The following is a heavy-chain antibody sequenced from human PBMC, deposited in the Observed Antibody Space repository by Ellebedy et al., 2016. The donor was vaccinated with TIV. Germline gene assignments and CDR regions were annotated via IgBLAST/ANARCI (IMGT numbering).Heavy chain of an antibody. D-gene: IGHD3-10*01. V-gene: IGHV4-59*08. CDR3: ARQEVRRGAFDI. CDR1: GGSISSYY. Sequence: SETLSLTCTVSGGSISSYYWSWIRQPPGKGLEWIGYIYYSGSTNYNPSLKSRVTISVDTSKNQFSLKLSSVTAADTAVYYCARQEVRRGAFDIWGQGTMVTVSS. J-gene: IGHJ3*02. CDR2: IYYSGST.